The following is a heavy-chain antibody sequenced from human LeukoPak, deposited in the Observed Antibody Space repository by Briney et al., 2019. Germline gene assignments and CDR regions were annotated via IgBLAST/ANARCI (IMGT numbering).Heavy chain of an antibody. CDR3: ARRDWYSSGWKGGYYFDY. Sequence: SETLSLTCTVSGGSISSSSYYWGWIRQPPGKGLEWIGEINHSGSTNYNPSLKSRVTISVDASKNQFSLKLSSVTAADTAVYYCARRDWYSSGWKGGYYFDYWGQGTLVTVSS. D-gene: IGHD6-19*01. CDR2: INHSGST. V-gene: IGHV4-39*07. CDR1: GGSISSSSYY. J-gene: IGHJ4*02.